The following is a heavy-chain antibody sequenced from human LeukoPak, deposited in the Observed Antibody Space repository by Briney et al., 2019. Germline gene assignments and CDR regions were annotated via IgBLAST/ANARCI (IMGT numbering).Heavy chain of an antibody. D-gene: IGHD2-15*01. CDR2: INPNSGGT. J-gene: IGHJ6*02. Sequence: GASVKVCCKASGYTFTGYYMHWVRQAPGQGLEWMGWINPNSGGTNYAQKFQGRATMTRDTSISTAYMELSRLRSDDTAVYYCTREVGQGDVWGQGTTVTVSS. V-gene: IGHV1-2*02. CDR3: TREVGQGDV. CDR1: GYTFTGYY.